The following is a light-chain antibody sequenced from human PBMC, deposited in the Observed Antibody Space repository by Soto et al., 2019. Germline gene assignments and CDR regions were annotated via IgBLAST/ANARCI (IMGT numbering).Light chain of an antibody. V-gene: IGLV2-8*01. Sequence: QSALTQPPSASGSPGQSVTISCTGTSSDIGTFSSISWYQQYPGNAPKLMIFGVSQRPSGVPDRFSGSKSANTASLTVSGLQDEDEAEYYCSSQAGSDSLMVFGGGTKVTVL. CDR1: SSDIGTFSS. CDR3: SSQAGSDSLMV. J-gene: IGLJ2*01. CDR2: GVS.